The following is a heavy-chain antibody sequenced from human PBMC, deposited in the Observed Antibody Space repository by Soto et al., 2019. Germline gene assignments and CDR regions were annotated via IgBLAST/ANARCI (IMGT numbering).Heavy chain of an antibody. CDR1: GYTFRTFG. J-gene: IGHJ5*02. V-gene: IGHV3-30*18. CDR2: LSFDSRNE. Sequence: QVQLVESGGDVVQPGRSLRLSCVGSGYTFRTFGMHWVRQTPAKGLEWVAGLSFDSRNELYADSVRGRFTISRDNSKNTLYLQMNSLRVEDTAMYYCTKEMGAAMPFETWGKGTPVTVSS. CDR3: TKEMGAAMPFET. D-gene: IGHD2-2*01.